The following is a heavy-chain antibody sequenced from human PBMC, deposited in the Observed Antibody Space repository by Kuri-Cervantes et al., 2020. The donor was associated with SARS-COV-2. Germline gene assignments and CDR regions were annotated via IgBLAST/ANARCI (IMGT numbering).Heavy chain of an antibody. J-gene: IGHJ5*02. D-gene: IGHD3-22*01. CDR3: ARDRSRAYYYDSSGFGA. CDR1: GGSFSGYY. CDR2: INHSGST. Sequence: SETLSLTCAVYGGSFSGYYWSWIRQPPGKGLEWIGEINHSGSTNYNPSLKSRVTISVDTSKNQFSPKLSSVTTADTAVYYCARDRSRAYYYDSSGFGAWGQGTLVTVSS. V-gene: IGHV4-34*01.